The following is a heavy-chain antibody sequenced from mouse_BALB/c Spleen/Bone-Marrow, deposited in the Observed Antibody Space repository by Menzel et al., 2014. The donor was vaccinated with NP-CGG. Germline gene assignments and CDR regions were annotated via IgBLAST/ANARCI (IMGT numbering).Heavy chain of an antibody. D-gene: IGHD3-1*01. Sequence: EVKLVESGGDLVKPGGSLKLSCAASGFTFSSYGVSWVRQTPDKRLEWVATISSGGSYTYYPDSAKGRFTISRDNAENTLYLQMSSLKSEDTAMYYCARDGLDYWGQGTTLTVSS. CDR1: GFTFSSYG. CDR3: ARDGLDY. J-gene: IGHJ2*01. V-gene: IGHV5-6*01. CDR2: ISSGGSYT.